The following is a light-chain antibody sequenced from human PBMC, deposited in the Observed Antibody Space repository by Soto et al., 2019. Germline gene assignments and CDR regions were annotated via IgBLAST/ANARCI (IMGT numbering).Light chain of an antibody. Sequence: PSTRLALEGEGVPIPARASQNINNNLNWYQQKPGQAPKLLIHDASNMETGFPARFSGSGSGTDFTLTISSLQSEDFAAYYCQQFDTWPLTFGQGTKVDIK. J-gene: IGKJ1*01. CDR1: QNINNN. CDR3: QQFDTWPLT. V-gene: IGKV1-33*01. CDR2: DAS.